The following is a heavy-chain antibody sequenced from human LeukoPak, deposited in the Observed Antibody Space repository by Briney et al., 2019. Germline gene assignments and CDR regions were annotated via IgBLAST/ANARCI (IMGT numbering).Heavy chain of an antibody. V-gene: IGHV1-69*04. Sequence: SVKVSCKASGGTFSSYAISWVRQAPGQGLEWMGRIIPILGIANYAQKFQGRVTITADKSTSTAYMELSSLRSDDTAVYYCARVGSGLQYPYYFDYWGQGTLVTVSS. CDR2: IIPILGIA. J-gene: IGHJ4*02. D-gene: IGHD4-4*01. CDR1: GGTFSSYA. CDR3: ARVGSGLQYPYYFDY.